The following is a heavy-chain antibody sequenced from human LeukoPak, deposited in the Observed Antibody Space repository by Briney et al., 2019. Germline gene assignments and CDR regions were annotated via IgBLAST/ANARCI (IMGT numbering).Heavy chain of an antibody. D-gene: IGHD3-10*01. Sequence: GGSLRLSCAASGFTFSSYDMHWVRQATGKGLEWVSVIGTGDDAYYSGSVKGRFTISRDNAKNSLYLQMNSLRAGDTAVYYCVRAGMVRGVSHRYYGLDVWGQGTTVTVSS. V-gene: IGHV3-13*04. J-gene: IGHJ6*02. CDR2: IGTGDDA. CDR3: VRAGMVRGVSHRYYGLDV. CDR1: GFTFSSYD.